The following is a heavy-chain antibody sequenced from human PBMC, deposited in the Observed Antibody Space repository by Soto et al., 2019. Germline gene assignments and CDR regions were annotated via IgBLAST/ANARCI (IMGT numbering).Heavy chain of an antibody. CDR1: GFSFSSYS. CDR2: LNDDGART. D-gene: IGHD6-25*01. V-gene: IGHV3-23*01. J-gene: IGHJ4*02. CDR3: AKGGYFSGWKVDY. Sequence: DVQLLEAGGGLVQPGGSLRLSCAASGFSFSSYSMSWVRQSAGRGLEWVSSLNDDGARTYYADSVKGRFTISRDNFKSTLFLQMNSLRADDTAVYYCAKGGYFSGWKVDYWGQGALVTVSS.